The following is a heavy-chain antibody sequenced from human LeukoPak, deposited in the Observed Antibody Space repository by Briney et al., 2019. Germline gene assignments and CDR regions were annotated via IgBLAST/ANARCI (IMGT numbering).Heavy chain of an antibody. CDR1: GYTFTSYG. CDR2: ISAYNGNT. D-gene: IGHD2-2*01. J-gene: IGHJ3*02. CDR3: ARDRINPKYPDAFDI. V-gene: IGHV1-18*01. Sequence: GASVKVSCKASGYTFTSYGISWVRQAPGQGLEWMGWISAYNGNTNYAQKLQGRVTMTIDTSTSTAYMELRSLRSDDTAVYYCARDRINPKYPDAFDIWGQGTMVTVSS.